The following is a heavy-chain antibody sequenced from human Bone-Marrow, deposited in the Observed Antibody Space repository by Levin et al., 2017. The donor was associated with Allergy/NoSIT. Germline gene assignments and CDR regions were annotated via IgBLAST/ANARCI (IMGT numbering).Heavy chain of an antibody. CDR2: IYAGDSDT. D-gene: IGHD1-26*01. CDR3: ARVARETDLCYCDQ. J-gene: IGHJ4*02. V-gene: IGHV5-51*01. Sequence: GESLKISCQGSEHTFTYYWIAWVRQMPGKGLEWMGIIYAGDSDTKYSPAFQGQVTISADKSISTTYLQWSRLKASDTAMYYCARVARETDLCYCDQWGQGTLVTVSS. CDR1: EHTFTYYW.